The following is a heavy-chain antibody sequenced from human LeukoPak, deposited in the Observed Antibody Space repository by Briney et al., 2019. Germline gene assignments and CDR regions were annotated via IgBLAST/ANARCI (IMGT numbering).Heavy chain of an antibody. D-gene: IGHD3-22*01. V-gene: IGHV4-59*01. Sequence: SETLSLTCTVSGGSISSYYWSWIRQPPGKGLEWSGYIYYSGSTNYNPSLKSRVTISVDTSKNQFSLKLSSVTAADTAVYYCARASDSSGYGYFDYWGQGTLVTVSS. J-gene: IGHJ4*02. CDR3: ARASDSSGYGYFDY. CDR1: GGSISSYY. CDR2: IYYSGST.